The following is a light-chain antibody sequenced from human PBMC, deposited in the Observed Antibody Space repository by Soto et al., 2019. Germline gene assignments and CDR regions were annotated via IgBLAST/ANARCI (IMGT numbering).Light chain of an antibody. Sequence: DIQMTQSPSTLSASVEDRVTLTCRASQTIDRWLAWYQQRPGRAPKLLIHKPSTLEGGVPSRFSGSASGTEFTLTISSLQPDDFATYYCLQYIHYPLTFGGGTKVELK. CDR2: KPS. J-gene: IGKJ4*01. CDR3: LQYIHYPLT. V-gene: IGKV1-5*03. CDR1: QTIDRW.